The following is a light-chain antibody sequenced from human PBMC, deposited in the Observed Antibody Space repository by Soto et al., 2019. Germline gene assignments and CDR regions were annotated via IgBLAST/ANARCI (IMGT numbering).Light chain of an antibody. CDR3: QQSYSTPIT. Sequence: GDRVTITCRASQSISSWLAWYQQKPGKAPKLLIYDASILESGVPSRFSGSGSGTEFTLTISSLQPDDFATYYCQQSYSTPITFGQGTRLEIK. J-gene: IGKJ5*01. CDR1: QSISSW. V-gene: IGKV1-5*01. CDR2: DAS.